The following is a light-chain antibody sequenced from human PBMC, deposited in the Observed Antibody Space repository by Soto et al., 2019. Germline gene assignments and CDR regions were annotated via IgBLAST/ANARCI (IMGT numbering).Light chain of an antibody. Sequence: EIVMTQSPATLSVSPGERATLSCRASQRVSRNLAWYQQKPGQAPRLLIYGASTRATGIPARFSGSGSETEFTLTISSLEPEDFEVYYCQQHSNWPLTFGGGTKVDSK. CDR1: QRVSRN. V-gene: IGKV3-15*01. CDR3: QQHSNWPLT. J-gene: IGKJ4*01. CDR2: GAS.